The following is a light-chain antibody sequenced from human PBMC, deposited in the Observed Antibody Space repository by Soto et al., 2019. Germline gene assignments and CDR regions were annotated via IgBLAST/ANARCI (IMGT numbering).Light chain of an antibody. V-gene: IGKV3-20*01. CDR2: GAS. CDR1: HSVSSSY. CDR3: QQYGSSLFT. J-gene: IGKJ4*01. Sequence: EIVMTQSPATLSVSPGERATLSCRASHSVSSSYLAWYQQKPGQAPRLLIYGASSRATGIPDRFSGSGSGTDFTLPISRLEPEDFAVYYCQQYGSSLFTFGGGTKVDIK.